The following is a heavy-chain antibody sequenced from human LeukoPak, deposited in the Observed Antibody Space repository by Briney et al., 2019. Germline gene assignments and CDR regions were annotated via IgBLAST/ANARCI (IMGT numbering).Heavy chain of an antibody. Sequence: PGGSLRLSCAASGFSFSNAYMCWVRQAPGKGLEWVGRIKSKIDGGATDYAAPVKGRFTISRDDSRNTLYLQMNSLKSEDTAVYYRTTDAGFDSRWYNYWGQGTLVTVSS. CDR3: TTDAGFDSRWYNY. CDR2: IKSKIDGGAT. CDR1: GFSFSNAY. V-gene: IGHV3-15*01. J-gene: IGHJ4*02. D-gene: IGHD6-13*01.